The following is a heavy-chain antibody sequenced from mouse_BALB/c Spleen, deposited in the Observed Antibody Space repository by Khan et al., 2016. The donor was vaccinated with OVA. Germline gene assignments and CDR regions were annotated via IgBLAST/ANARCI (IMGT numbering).Heavy chain of an antibody. CDR2: IWGGGST. CDR3: AKGLWSDYYALDY. J-gene: IGHJ4*01. V-gene: IGHV2-6-5*01. Sequence: QVQLQQSGPGLVAPSQSLSITCTVSGFSLTDYGVSWIRQPPGKGLEWLGVIWGGGSTYYNSALKSRLSISKDNSKSQVFLKMNSLQTDDTAMYFCAKGLWSDYYALDYWGQGTSVTVSS. D-gene: IGHD1-1*02. CDR1: GFSLTDYG.